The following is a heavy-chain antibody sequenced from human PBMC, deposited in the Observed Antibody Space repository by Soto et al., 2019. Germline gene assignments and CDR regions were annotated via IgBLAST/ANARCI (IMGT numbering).Heavy chain of an antibody. V-gene: IGHV4-31*03. D-gene: IGHD5-18*01. Sequence: QVQLQESGPGLVKPSQTLSLTCTVAGGSINSGGYCWSWIRQHPGKGLDWIGCISYGGSTSYNPSLKSRVTISVDTSKNQFSLKLSSVTAADTAVYYGSRGILVWGPGTLITVSS. J-gene: IGHJ4*02. CDR3: SRGILV. CDR2: ISYGGST. CDR1: GGSINSGGYC.